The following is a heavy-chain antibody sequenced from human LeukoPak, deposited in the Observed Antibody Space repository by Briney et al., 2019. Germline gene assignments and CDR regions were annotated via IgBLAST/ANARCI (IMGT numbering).Heavy chain of an antibody. J-gene: IGHJ4*02. CDR1: GYTFTSYY. V-gene: IGHV1-46*04. CDR3: AREGGSYKHFDY. D-gene: IGHD2-15*01. CDR2: INPNDNSI. Sequence: ASVKVSCKASGYTFTSYYMHWVRQAPGQGLEWIGLINPNDNSIDYTQKLQGRVTVTRDRSTSTVYMELNSLRSEDTAVYYCAREGGSYKHFDYWGQGTLVTVSS.